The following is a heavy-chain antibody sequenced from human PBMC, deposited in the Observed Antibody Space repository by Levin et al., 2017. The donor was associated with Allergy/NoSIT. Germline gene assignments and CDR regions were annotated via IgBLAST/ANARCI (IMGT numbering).Heavy chain of an antibody. Sequence: GESLKISCQTSGHTFSQNYIHWVRQAPGQGLEWMGVIFPSVGSTTYSQKFQFKVTMTRDTPTNTIYMELRSLTSEDTATYYCASGTSEAKWKYFDYWGQGTLVTVSS. J-gene: IGHJ4*02. V-gene: IGHV1-46*01. CDR3: ASGTSEAKWKYFDY. CDR1: GHTFSQNY. CDR2: IFPSVGST. D-gene: IGHD1-1*01.